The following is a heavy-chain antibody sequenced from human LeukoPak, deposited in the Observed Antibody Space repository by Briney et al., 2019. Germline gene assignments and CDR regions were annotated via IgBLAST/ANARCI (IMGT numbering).Heavy chain of an antibody. CDR1: GFTFSSYW. Sequence: PGGSLRLSCAASGFTFSSYWMSWVRQAPGKGLEWVANIKQDGSEKYYVDSVKGRFTISRDNAKNSLYLQMNSLRAEDTAVYYCARVCSRVLRYFDWFPSPDYFDYWGQGTLVTVSS. CDR2: IKQDGSEK. V-gene: IGHV3-7*01. D-gene: IGHD3-9*01. CDR3: ARVCSRVLRYFDWFPSPDYFDY. J-gene: IGHJ4*02.